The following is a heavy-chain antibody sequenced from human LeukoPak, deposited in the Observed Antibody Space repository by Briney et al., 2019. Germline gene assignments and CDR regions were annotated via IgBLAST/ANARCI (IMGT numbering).Heavy chain of an antibody. J-gene: IGHJ4*02. Sequence: GGSLRLSCAGSGFTFGGYGMHWFRQAPGKGLEWVAVIAYDGSRAFYADSVKGRFTISRDNSKNTMSVQMDGLRAEDTAVYYCTRYNNDHFDYWGQGTLVTVSS. CDR1: GFTFGGYG. V-gene: IGHV3-33*01. CDR2: IAYDGSRA. CDR3: TRYNNDHFDY. D-gene: IGHD1-14*01.